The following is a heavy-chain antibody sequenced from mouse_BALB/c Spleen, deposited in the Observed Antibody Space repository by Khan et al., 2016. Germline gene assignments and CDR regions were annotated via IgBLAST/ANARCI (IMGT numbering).Heavy chain of an antibody. CDR2: IHPGSGNT. Sequence: QVELQQSGAELARPGASAKLSCKASGYTFTDYYINWVKQSTGQGLEWIGEIHPGSGNTYYNEKFKGKATLTADKSSSTAYMQTSSLTTEDSAVYFCASSVYYGSYFDYWGQDTTLTVSS. D-gene: IGHD2-2*01. V-gene: IGHV1-77*01. CDR3: ASSVYYGSYFDY. CDR1: GYTFTDYY. J-gene: IGHJ2*01.